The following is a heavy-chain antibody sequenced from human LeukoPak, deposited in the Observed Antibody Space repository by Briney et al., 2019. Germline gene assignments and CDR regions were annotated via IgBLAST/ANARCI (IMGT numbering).Heavy chain of an antibody. J-gene: IGHJ4*02. Sequence: GGSLRLSCAASGFTFDDYAMHWVRQAPGKGLEWVSGISWNSGSIGYADSVKGRFTISRDNAKNSLYLQMNSLRAEDTALYYCAKDADYWGQGTLVTVSS. CDR2: ISWNSGSI. CDR1: GFTFDDYA. V-gene: IGHV3-9*01. CDR3: AKDADY.